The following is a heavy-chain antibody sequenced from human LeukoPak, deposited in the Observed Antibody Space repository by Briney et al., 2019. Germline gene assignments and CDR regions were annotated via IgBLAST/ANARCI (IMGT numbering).Heavy chain of an antibody. V-gene: IGHV1-46*01. CDR3: ARALRYYGSGSRLLQH. CDR1: GYTFTSYY. J-gene: IGHJ1*01. D-gene: IGHD3-10*01. Sequence: ASVKVSCKASGYTFTSYYMHWVRQAPGQGLEWMGIINPSGGSTSYAQKFQGRVTMTRDTSTSTVYMELSSLRSEDTAVYYCARALRYYGSGSRLLQHWGQGTLVTVSS. CDR2: INPSGGST.